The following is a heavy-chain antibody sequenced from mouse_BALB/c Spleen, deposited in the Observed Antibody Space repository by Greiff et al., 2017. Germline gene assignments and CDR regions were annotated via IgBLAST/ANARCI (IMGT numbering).Heavy chain of an antibody. CDR3: ARGPGYYAMDY. CDR2: IYPGDGDT. V-gene: IGHV1-87*01. Sequence: VQLQQSGAELARPGASVKLSCKASGYTFTSYWMQWVKQRPGQGLEWIGAIYPGDGDTRYTQKFKGKATLTADKSSSTAYMQLSSLASEDSAVYYCARGPGYYAMDYWGQGTSVTVSS. J-gene: IGHJ4*01. CDR1: GYTFTSYW.